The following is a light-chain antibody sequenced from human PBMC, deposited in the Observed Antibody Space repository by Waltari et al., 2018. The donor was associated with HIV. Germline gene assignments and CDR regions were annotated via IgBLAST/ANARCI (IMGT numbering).Light chain of an antibody. J-gene: IGLJ2*01. CDR1: SSNIGSNF. V-gene: IGLV1-47*01. Sequence: QSVLTPPPSASGAPGQRVTISCSGRSSNIGSNFVYWYQPLPGTAPKLLIYRNNQRPSGVPDRFSGSKSGTSASLAISGLRSEDEADYYCATWDDSLSAVVFGGGTKVTVL. CDR3: ATWDDSLSAVV. CDR2: RNN.